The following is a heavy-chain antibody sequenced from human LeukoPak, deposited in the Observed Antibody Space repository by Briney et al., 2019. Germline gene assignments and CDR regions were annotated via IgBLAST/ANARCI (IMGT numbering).Heavy chain of an antibody. Sequence: SVTVSCKASGYTFTSYGISWVRQAPGQGLEWMGWISAYNGNTNYAQKLQGRVTMTTDTSTSTAYMELRTLRSDDTALYHCVSRWGTTVPWGQGALVTVSS. CDR3: VSRWGTTVP. D-gene: IGHD4-17*01. V-gene: IGHV1-18*01. J-gene: IGHJ5*02. CDR1: GYTFTSYG. CDR2: ISAYNGNT.